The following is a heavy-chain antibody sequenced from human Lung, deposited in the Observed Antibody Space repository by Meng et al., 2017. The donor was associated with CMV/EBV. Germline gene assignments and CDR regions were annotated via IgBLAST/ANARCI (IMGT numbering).Heavy chain of an antibody. CDR3: AKASRGGWGGWFDP. J-gene: IGHJ5*02. Sequence: GGSLRLXXAASGFTFSSYAMTWVRQAPGEGLEWVSQISASGDSTYYADSVKGRFTISRDNSKNTLYLQMNSLRAADTAIYYCAKASRGGWGGWFDPWGQGTXVTVSS. D-gene: IGHD3-16*01. V-gene: IGHV3-23*01. CDR2: ISASGDST. CDR1: GFTFSSYA.